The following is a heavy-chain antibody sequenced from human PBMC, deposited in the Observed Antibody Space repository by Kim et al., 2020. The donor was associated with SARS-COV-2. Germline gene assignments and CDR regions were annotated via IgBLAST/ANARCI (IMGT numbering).Heavy chain of an antibody. D-gene: IGHD3-10*01. CDR3: ARDCRFGELWGWFDP. CDR1: GYTFTGYY. J-gene: IGHJ5*02. Sequence: ASVKVSCKASGYTFTGYYMHWVRQAPGQGLEWMGWINPNSGGTNYAQKFQGRVTMTRDTSISTAYMELSRLRSDDTAVYYCARDCRFGELWGWFDPWGQGTLVTVSS. V-gene: IGHV1-2*02. CDR2: INPNSGGT.